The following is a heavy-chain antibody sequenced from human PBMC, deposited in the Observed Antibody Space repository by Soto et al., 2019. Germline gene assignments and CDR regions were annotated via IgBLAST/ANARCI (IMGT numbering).Heavy chain of an antibody. J-gene: IGHJ6*02. CDR2: VYYSGST. V-gene: IGHV4-39*01. Sequence: NPSETLSLTCSVSGGSVTLTSYYWGWIRQPPGKGLEWIGNVYYSGSTNYNPSLKSRVTISVDTSKNQFSLSLKSVTAADTAVYYCASDYSGYSADPEYYGVEVWGQGTTVTAP. CDR1: GGSVTLTSYY. D-gene: IGHD3-22*01. CDR3: ASDYSGYSADPEYYGVEV.